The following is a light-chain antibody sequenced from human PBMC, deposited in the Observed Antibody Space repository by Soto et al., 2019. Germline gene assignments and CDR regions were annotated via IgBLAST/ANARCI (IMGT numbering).Light chain of an antibody. V-gene: IGKV1-5*03. CDR2: KAS. J-gene: IGKJ1*01. CDR3: QQYNSYSKT. CDR1: QSISSW. Sequence: DIQMTQSPSPLSASVGDRVTITCRASQSISSWLAWYQQKPGKDPKLLIYKASSLESGVPSRFSGSASGTELTLTSSSLQPDDFATYDCQQYNSYSKTFGEGTKVEIK.